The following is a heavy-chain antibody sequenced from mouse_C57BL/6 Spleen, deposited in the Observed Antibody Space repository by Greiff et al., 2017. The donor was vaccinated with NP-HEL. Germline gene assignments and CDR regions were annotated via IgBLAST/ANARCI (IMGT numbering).Heavy chain of an antibody. V-gene: IGHV1-61*01. CDR1: GYTFTSYW. CDR2: IYPSDSET. Sequence: QVQLKQPGAELVRPGSSVKLSCKASGYTFTSYWMDWVKQRPGQGLEWIGNIYPSDSETHYNQKFKDKATLTVDKSSSTAYMQLSSLTSEDSAVYYCARDDYEAMDYWGQGTSVTVSS. J-gene: IGHJ4*01. CDR3: ARDDYEAMDY.